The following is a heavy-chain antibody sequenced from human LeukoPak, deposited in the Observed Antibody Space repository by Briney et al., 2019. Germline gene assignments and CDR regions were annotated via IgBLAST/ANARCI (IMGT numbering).Heavy chain of an antibody. J-gene: IGHJ4*02. D-gene: IGHD6-19*01. CDR3: AKDKRQWLGRYYFDY. Sequence: GRSLRLSCAASGFTFSKYAFHWVRQAPGKGLEWVAIIAYDGSHKYYADSVKGRFSISRDNSNNTVLLQMNSLRAEDTAVYYCAKDKRQWLGRYYFDYWGQGTLVTVSS. V-gene: IGHV3-30-3*01. CDR1: GFTFSKYA. CDR2: IAYDGSHK.